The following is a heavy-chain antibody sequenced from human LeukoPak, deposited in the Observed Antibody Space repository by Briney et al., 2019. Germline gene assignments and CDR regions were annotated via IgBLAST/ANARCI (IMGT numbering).Heavy chain of an antibody. J-gene: IGHJ4*02. CDR1: GGTFISYA. D-gene: IGHD1-26*01. CDR2: IIPIFGTA. Sequence: GASVKVSCKASGGTFISYAISWVRQAPGQGLEWMGGIIPIFGTANYAQKFQGRVTITADESTSTAYMELSSLRSEDTAVYFCVRGLKVGAESSFDYWGQGTLVTVSS. V-gene: IGHV1-69*13. CDR3: VRGLKVGAESSFDY.